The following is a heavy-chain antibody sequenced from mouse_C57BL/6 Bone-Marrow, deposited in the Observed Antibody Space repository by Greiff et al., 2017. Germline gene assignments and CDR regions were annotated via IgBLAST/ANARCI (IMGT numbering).Heavy chain of an antibody. CDR2: ISDGGSYT. J-gene: IGHJ3*01. V-gene: IGHV5-4*01. Sequence: EVQGVESGGGLVKPGGSLKLSCAASGFTFSSYAMSWVRQTPEKRLEWVATISDGGSYTYYPDNVKGRFTISRDNAKNNLYLQMSHLKSEDTAMYYCARGGYGYPDWFAYWGQGTLVTVSA. CDR3: ARGGYGYPDWFAY. CDR1: GFTFSSYA. D-gene: IGHD2-2*01.